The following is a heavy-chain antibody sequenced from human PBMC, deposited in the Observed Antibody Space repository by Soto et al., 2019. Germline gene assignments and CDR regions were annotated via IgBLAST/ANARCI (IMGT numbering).Heavy chain of an antibody. Sequence: QVQLQESGPGLVKPSQTLSLTCTVSGGSISSGGYYWSWIRQHPGKGLEWIGYIYYSGSTYYNPSLKSRVTISVDTSKNQFSLKLSSVTAADTAVYYCARAGRKLTYSGYSAPIIDYWGQGTLVTVSS. CDR2: IYYSGST. J-gene: IGHJ4*02. CDR3: ARAGRKLTYSGYSAPIIDY. D-gene: IGHD3-22*01. V-gene: IGHV4-31*03. CDR1: GGSISSGGYY.